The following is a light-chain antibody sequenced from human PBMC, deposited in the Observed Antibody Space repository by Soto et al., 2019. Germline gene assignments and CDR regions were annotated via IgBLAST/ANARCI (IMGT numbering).Light chain of an antibody. V-gene: IGLV2-23*01. J-gene: IGLJ1*01. CDR2: EGS. Sequence: QSVLTQPASVSGSPGQSITISCTGTSSDVGSYNLVSWYQQHPGKAPKLMIYEGSKRPSGVSNRFSGSKSGNTASLTISGLHAEDEADYYCCSYAGSSKVFGTGTKLTVL. CDR1: SSDVGSYNL. CDR3: CSYAGSSKV.